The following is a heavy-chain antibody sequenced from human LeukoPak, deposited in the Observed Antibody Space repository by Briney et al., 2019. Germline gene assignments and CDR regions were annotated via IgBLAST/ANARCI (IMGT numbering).Heavy chain of an antibody. CDR3: ARHQGPSYSSGWYGDAFDI. J-gene: IGHJ3*02. Sequence: ASVKVSCKASGYTFTSYYMHWVRQAPGQGLEWMGIINPSGGSTSYAQKFQGRVTMTRDTSTSTVYMELSSLRSEDTAVYYCARHQGPSYSSGWYGDAFDIWGQGTMVTVSS. CDR1: GYTFTSYY. D-gene: IGHD6-19*01. CDR2: INPSGGST. V-gene: IGHV1-46*01.